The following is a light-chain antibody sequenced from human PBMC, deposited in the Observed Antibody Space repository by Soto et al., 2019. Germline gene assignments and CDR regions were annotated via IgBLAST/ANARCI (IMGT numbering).Light chain of an antibody. J-gene: IGKJ1*01. CDR2: GAS. CDR3: QKYGSLSWA. CDR1: QSVGSDF. Sequence: ELVLTQSPGTLSLSPGDRATLSCRASQSVGSDFLAWYQQRPGQPPRILIFGASGRATGIPDRFSGSGSGTDFTLTISRLEPEDFAVYYCQKYGSLSWAXGQGTKVDIK. V-gene: IGKV3-20*01.